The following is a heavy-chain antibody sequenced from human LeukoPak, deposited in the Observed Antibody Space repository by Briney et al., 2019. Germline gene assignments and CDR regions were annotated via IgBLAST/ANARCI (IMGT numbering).Heavy chain of an antibody. CDR3: ARDLSGWYSAWFDP. CDR2: TYTSGST. V-gene: IGHV4-61*02. CDR1: GGSISSGSYY. J-gene: IGHJ5*02. Sequence: SQTLSLTCTVSGGSISSGSYYWSWIRQPAGKGLEWIGRTYTSGSTNYNPSLKSRVTISVDTSKNQFSLKLSSVTAADTAVYYCARDLSGWYSAWFDPWGQGTLVTVSS. D-gene: IGHD6-19*01.